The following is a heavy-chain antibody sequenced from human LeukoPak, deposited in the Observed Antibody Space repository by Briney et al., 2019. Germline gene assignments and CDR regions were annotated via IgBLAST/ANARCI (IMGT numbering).Heavy chain of an antibody. CDR2: IIPIFGTA. D-gene: IGHD2-15*01. CDR1: GGTFISYA. Sequence: GASVKVSCKASGGTFISYAISWARQAPGQGLEWMGGIIPIFGTANYAQKFQGRVTITADESTSTAYMELSSLRSEDTAVYYCACSDTGFDYWGQGTLVTVSS. J-gene: IGHJ4*02. CDR3: ACSDTGFDY. V-gene: IGHV1-69*13.